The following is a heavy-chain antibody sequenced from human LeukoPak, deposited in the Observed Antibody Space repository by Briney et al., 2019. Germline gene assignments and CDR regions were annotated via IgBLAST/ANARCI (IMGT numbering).Heavy chain of an antibody. CDR2: MFHSGSY. J-gene: IGHJ4*02. CDR1: GGSISSYY. Sequence: SETLSLTCTVSGGSISSYYWSWIRQPPGKGLEWIGYMFHSGSYNYNSSLKSRVTISVDTSKSRVSLKLSSVTAADTAAYYCARVAYSDGYTFFDYWGQGTLVTVSS. V-gene: IGHV4-59*01. CDR3: ARVAYSDGYTFFDY. D-gene: IGHD5-18*01.